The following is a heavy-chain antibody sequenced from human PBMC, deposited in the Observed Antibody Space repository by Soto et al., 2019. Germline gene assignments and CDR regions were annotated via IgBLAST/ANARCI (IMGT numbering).Heavy chain of an antibody. D-gene: IGHD3-16*01. V-gene: IGHV3-48*02. CDR1: GCTFSNYA. J-gene: IGHJ3*01. CDR2: ISIGRGSI. Sequence: EVHLVESGGGLVQPGGSLRVSCAASGCTFSNYAMNWVRQAPGKGLEWVSYISIGRGSIFYADSVKGRFTISRDDAKNSLYLQMNTLRDEDTAVYYCVRDDTWAFDFWGQGTMVTVSS. CDR3: VRDDTWAFDF.